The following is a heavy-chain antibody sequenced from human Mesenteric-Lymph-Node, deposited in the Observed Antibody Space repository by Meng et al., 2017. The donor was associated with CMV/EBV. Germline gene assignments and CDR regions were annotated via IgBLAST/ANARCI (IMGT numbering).Heavy chain of an antibody. D-gene: IGHD6-13*01. CDR1: GGSFRGYS. J-gene: IGHJ4*02. V-gene: IGHV4-34*01. Sequence: SETLSLTCGVYGGSFRGYSWTWIRQPPGKGLEWIGEINHSGSTNYNPSLKSRVTISVDTSKTQVSLKVTSVTAADTAVYYCARGAAVGTEHFDYWGQGILVTVSS. CDR3: ARGAAVGTEHFDY. CDR2: INHSGST.